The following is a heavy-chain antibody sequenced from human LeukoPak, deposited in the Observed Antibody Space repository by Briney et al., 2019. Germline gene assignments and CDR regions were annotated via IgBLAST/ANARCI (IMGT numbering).Heavy chain of an antibody. Sequence: SETLSLTCTVSGGSISTYSWNWIRQPAGKGLEWIGRISTSGNTNYNPSLQSRVTMSLDTSENQFSLKVISVTAADTAIYYRARERGPHYFDYWGQGTLVTVSS. CDR1: GGSISTYS. CDR3: ARERGPHYFDY. J-gene: IGHJ4*02. V-gene: IGHV4-4*07. CDR2: ISTSGNT. D-gene: IGHD1-26*01.